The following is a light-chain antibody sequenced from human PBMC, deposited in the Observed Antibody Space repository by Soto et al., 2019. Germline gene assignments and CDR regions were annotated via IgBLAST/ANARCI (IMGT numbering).Light chain of an antibody. V-gene: IGKV3-20*01. Sequence: EILLTQAPGTLSLSPGERATLSCGASQSVSRKVAWYQQKPGQAPRLLIYGASTRATGIPARFSGSGSGTDFTLTISELEHDDFAAYYCQHYDWSLTWTFGPGTKVDIK. CDR2: GAS. CDR3: QHYDWSLTWT. J-gene: IGKJ1*01. CDR1: QSVSRK.